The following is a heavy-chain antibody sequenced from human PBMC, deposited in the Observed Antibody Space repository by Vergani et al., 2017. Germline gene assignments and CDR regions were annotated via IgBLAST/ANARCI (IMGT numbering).Heavy chain of an antibody. CDR2: VSGSSATP. CDR1: GFTFSSYA. CDR3: TKGSRGYTGYFFDF. D-gene: IGHD5-12*01. Sequence: EVQLLESGGGLVQPGGSLRLSCAASGFTFSSYAMSWVRQAPGKGLEWVSSVSGSSATPYYADSVKGRFIISRYNSKNTLHLQMNSLRADDTAVYYCTKGSRGYTGYFFDFWGQGTLATVSS. J-gene: IGHJ4*02. V-gene: IGHV3-23*01.